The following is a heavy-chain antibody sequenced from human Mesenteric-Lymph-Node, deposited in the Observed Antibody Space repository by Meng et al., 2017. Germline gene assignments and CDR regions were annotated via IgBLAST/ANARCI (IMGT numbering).Heavy chain of an antibody. CDR2: IGHSGFT. V-gene: IGHV4-39*07. J-gene: IGHJ4*02. Sequence: QPQESGPGLVQAVEALSLTCSVSGGSISTSGYYWGWIRQPPGKGLEWIGSIGHSGFTYYNPSLKSRVTISMGKSNNQLSLKLNSVTAADTAVYYCATQESRDGHNPYWGQGTLVTVSS. D-gene: IGHD5-24*01. CDR1: GGSISTSGYY. CDR3: ATQESRDGHNPY.